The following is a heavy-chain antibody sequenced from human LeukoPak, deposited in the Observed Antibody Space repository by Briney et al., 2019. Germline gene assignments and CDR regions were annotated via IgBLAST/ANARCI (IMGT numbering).Heavy chain of an antibody. V-gene: IGHV3-74*01. Sequence: PGGSLRLSCAASGFPFSNYWMHWVRQAPGKGLVWVSRVNSDGSTTNYADSVKGRFTISRDNAENTLYMRMNSLRPEDTAVYYCARGYYSSNRFDSWGQGTLVTVSS. CDR2: VNSDGSTT. J-gene: IGHJ4*02. D-gene: IGHD6-13*01. CDR3: ARGYYSSNRFDS. CDR1: GFPFSNYW.